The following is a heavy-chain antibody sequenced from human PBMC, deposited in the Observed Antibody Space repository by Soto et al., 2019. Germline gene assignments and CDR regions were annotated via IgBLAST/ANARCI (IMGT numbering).Heavy chain of an antibody. CDR3: ATHLVYDLWSGYPDVFDY. Sequence: VESLKIACKGSGYSFTSYWIGWVRQMPGKGLEWRGIIYPGDSDTRYRPSFPGQVTIAADKSISTVYLQWSSLQASVTSMYYCATHLVYDLWSGYPDVFDYCGPGPLGTASS. J-gene: IGHJ4*02. CDR1: GYSFTSYW. D-gene: IGHD3-3*01. V-gene: IGHV5-51*01. CDR2: IYPGDSDT.